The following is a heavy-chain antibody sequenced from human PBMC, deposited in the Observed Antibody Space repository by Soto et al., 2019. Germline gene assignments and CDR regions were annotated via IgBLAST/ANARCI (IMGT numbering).Heavy chain of an antibody. CDR2: INAGNGNT. D-gene: IGHD2-15*01. V-gene: IGHV1-3*01. J-gene: IGHJ4*02. CDR3: ARDFDRGLAATDYFDY. CDR1: GYTFTSYA. Sequence: AXVKVSCKASGYTFTSYAMHWVRQAPGQRLEWMGWINAGNGNTKYSQKFQGRVTITRDTSASTAYMELSSLRSDDTAVYYCARDFDRGLAATDYFDYWGQGTLVTVSS.